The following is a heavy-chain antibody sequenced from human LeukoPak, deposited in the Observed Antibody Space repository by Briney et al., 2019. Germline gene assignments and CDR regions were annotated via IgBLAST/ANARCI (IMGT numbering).Heavy chain of an antibody. Sequence: GGSLRLSCAASGFTFSNYAMSWVRQAPGKGLEWVSGISGSGGSTYYADSVKGRFTISRDNSKNTLYLQMNSLRAEDTAVYYCAKVRYDTSGYYDDYCYYYMDVWGKGTTVTVSS. D-gene: IGHD3-22*01. CDR3: AKVRYDTSGYYDDYCYYYMDV. V-gene: IGHV3-23*01. CDR1: GFTFSNYA. J-gene: IGHJ6*03. CDR2: ISGSGGST.